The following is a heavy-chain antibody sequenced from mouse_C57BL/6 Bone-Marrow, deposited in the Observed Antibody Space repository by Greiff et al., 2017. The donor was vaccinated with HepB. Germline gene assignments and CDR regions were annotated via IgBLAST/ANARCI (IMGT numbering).Heavy chain of an antibody. CDR2: IDPSDSYT. D-gene: IGHD1-1*01. CDR3: ARSQSPSITTVVATYYFDY. V-gene: IGHV1-69*01. CDR1: GYTFTSYW. Sequence: VQLQQPGAELVMPGASVKLSCKASGYTFTSYWMHWVKQRPGQGLEWIGEIDPSDSYTNYNQKFKGKSTLTVDKSSSTAYMQLSSLTSEDSAVYYCARSQSPSITTVVATYYFDYWGQGTTLTVSS. J-gene: IGHJ2*01.